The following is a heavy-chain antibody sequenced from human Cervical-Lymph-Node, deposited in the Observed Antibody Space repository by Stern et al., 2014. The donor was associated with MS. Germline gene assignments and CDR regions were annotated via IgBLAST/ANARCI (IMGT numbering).Heavy chain of an antibody. Sequence: QVQLQESGPGLVKPSETLSLTCTVSGGSLSRFYWSWIRQPPGKGLEWIGNIYYSGITNYNPSLKSRVSISVDTSHNNFPLQLTPVTAADTAVYYCARQYCKSPTDYFFYGMDVWGQGTTVTVS. CDR1: GGSLSRFY. V-gene: IGHV4-59*08. D-gene: IGHD2/OR15-2a*01. CDR2: IYYSGIT. J-gene: IGHJ6*02. CDR3: ARQYCKSPTDYFFYGMDV.